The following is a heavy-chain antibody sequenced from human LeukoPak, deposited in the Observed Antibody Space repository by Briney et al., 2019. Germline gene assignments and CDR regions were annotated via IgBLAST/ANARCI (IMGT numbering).Heavy chain of an antibody. V-gene: IGHV3-7*01. Sequence: GGSLRLSCATFGFAFSDYWMTWVRQVPGKGLEWVAKINREGNEKYYVDSVKGRFTISRDNAKNSVDLQMDSLRVEDTAVYYCARVGTWELQRVFDFWGQGTLVTVSS. J-gene: IGHJ4*02. CDR2: INREGNEK. D-gene: IGHD1-26*01. CDR1: GFAFSDYW. CDR3: ARVGTWELQRVFDF.